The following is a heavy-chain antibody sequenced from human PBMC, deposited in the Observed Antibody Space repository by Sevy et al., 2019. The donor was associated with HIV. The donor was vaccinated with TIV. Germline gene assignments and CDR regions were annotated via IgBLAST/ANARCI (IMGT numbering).Heavy chain of an antibody. CDR2: INPNSGGT. CDR3: ARGDDILTGYSYTLDY. CDR1: GYTFTGYY. Sequence: ASVKVSCKASGYTFTGYYMHWVRQAPGQGLEWMGRINPNSGGTNYAQKFQGRVTMTRDTSISTAYMELSRLRSDDTAVYYCARGDDILTGYSYTLDYWGQGTLVTVSS. D-gene: IGHD3-9*01. V-gene: IGHV1-2*06. J-gene: IGHJ4*02.